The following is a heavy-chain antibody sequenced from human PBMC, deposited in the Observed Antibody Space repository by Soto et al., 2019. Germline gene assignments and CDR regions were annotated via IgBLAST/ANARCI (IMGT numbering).Heavy chain of an antibody. D-gene: IGHD6-13*01. CDR1: GFTFSSYA. V-gene: IGHV3-30-3*01. CDR3: ARVFSSSWGVEYFQH. CDR2: ISYDGSNK. J-gene: IGHJ1*01. Sequence: QVQLVESGGGVVQPGRSLRLSCAASGFTFSSYAMHWVRQAPGKGLEWVAVISYDGSNKYYADSVKGRFTISRDNSKNTLYLQMNSLRAEDTALYYCARVFSSSWGVEYFQHWGQGTLVTVSS.